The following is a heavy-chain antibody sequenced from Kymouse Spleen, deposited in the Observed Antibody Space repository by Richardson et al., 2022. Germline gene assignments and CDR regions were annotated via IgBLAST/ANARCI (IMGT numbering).Heavy chain of an antibody. CDR3: ASSITMVRGVIIPYYYYYGMDV. J-gene: IGHJ6*02. D-gene: IGHD3-10*01. V-gene: IGHV4-39*01. CDR1: GGSISSSSYY. CDR2: IYYSGST. Sequence: QLQLQESGPGLVKPSETLSLTCTVSGGSISSSSYYWGWIRQPPGKGLEWIGSIYYSGSTYYNPSLKSRVTISVDTSKNQFSLKLSSVTAADTAVYYCASSITMVRGVIIPYYYYYGMDVWGQGTTVTVSS.